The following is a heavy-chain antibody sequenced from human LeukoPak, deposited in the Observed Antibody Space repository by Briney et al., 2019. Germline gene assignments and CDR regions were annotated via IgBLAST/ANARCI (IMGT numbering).Heavy chain of an antibody. CDR1: GFTFSDYY. V-gene: IGHV3-11*04. CDR3: ARERDANYYDSSGYYSIRDY. Sequence: KPGGSLRLSCAASGFTFSDYYMSWIRQAPGKGLEWVSYISSSGSTIYCADSVKGRFTISRDNAKNSLYLQMNSPRAEDTAVYYCARERDANYYDSSGYYSIRDYWGQGTLVTVSS. CDR2: ISSSGSTI. J-gene: IGHJ4*02. D-gene: IGHD3-22*01.